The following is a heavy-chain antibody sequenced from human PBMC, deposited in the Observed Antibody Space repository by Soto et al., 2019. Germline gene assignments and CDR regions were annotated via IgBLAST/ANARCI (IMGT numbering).Heavy chain of an antibody. V-gene: IGHV1-24*01. Sequence: QVQVVQSGAQVKEPGASVRVSCKVSGYTLTELSINWVRQAPGKGLEWMGGFDPGDGEVLYAQKFQGRLIMTEDTSTNTAHMDLSSLRYEDTAVYYGAIGVTVDRWGQGTLVSVAS. J-gene: IGHJ5*02. D-gene: IGHD2-21*02. CDR1: GYTLTELS. CDR3: AIGVTVDR. CDR2: FDPGDGEV.